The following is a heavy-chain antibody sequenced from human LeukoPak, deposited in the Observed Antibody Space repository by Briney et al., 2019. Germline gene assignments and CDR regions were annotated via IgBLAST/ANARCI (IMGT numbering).Heavy chain of an antibody. CDR2: IKQDGSEK. CDR3: ARSLIVGATTVYYYYGMDV. D-gene: IGHD1-26*01. CDR1: GFTFSSYW. V-gene: IGHV3-7*01. Sequence: GGSLRLSCAASGFTFSSYWMSWVRQAPGKGLEWVANIKQDGSEKYYVDSVKGQFTISRDNAKNSLYLQMNSLRAEDTAVYYCARSLIVGATTVYYYYGMDVWGQGTTVTVSS. J-gene: IGHJ6*02.